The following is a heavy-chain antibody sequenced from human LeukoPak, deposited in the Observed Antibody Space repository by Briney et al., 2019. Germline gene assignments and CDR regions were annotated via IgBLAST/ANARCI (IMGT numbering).Heavy chain of an antibody. CDR3: ASRSEKTYYFDY. CDR1: GGSFSGYY. J-gene: IGHJ4*02. V-gene: IGHV4-34*01. Sequence: PSETLSLTCAVYGGSFSGYYWNWIRQPPGKGLEWIGEINHSGSTNYNPSLKSRVTISVDTSKNQFSLKLSSVTAADTAVYYCASRSEKTYYFDYWGQGTLVTVSS. CDR2: INHSGST.